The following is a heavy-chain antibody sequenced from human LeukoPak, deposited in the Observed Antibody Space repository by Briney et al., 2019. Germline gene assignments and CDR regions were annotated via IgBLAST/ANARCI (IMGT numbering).Heavy chain of an antibody. J-gene: IGHJ4*02. Sequence: GASVTVSCKASGYTFTDYYIHWVRQAPGQGLQWMGWINPNSGGTSYAQSFQGRVTMTRDTSISTAFMELSRQRSDDTAVYYCARGPPIVAAGTEFDYWGQGTLVTVSS. D-gene: IGHD6-13*01. CDR3: ARGPPIVAAGTEFDY. CDR2: INPNSGGT. V-gene: IGHV1-2*02. CDR1: GYTFTDYY.